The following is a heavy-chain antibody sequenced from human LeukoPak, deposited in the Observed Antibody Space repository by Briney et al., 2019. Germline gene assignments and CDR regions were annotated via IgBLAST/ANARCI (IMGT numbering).Heavy chain of an antibody. CDR2: ISGSGGST. D-gene: IGHD3-10*01. Sequence: PGGSLRLSCAASGFTFSSYAMSWVRQAPGKGLEWVSAISGSGGSTYYADSVKGRFTISRDNSKSTLYLQMDSLRAEDTAIYYCADFGWGSYCFDHWGQGTLVTVSS. J-gene: IGHJ4*02. CDR3: ADFGWGSYCFDH. CDR1: GFTFSSYA. V-gene: IGHV3-23*01.